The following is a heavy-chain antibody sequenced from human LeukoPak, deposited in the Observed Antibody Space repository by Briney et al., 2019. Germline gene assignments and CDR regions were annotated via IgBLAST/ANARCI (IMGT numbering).Heavy chain of an antibody. CDR2: INPNSGGT. Sequence: ASVKVSCKASGYTFTGYYMHWVRHAPGQGLEWMGWINPNSGGTNYAQKFQGRVTMTRDTSISTAYMELSRLRSEDAAVYYCARGGIPAAVDFAYWGQGTLVTVSS. CDR3: ARGGIPAAVDFAY. J-gene: IGHJ4*02. CDR1: GYTFTGYY. V-gene: IGHV1-2*02. D-gene: IGHD6-13*01.